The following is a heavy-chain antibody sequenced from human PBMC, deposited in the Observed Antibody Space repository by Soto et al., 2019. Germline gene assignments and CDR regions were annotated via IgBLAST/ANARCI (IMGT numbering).Heavy chain of an antibody. CDR1: GFTFSSYW. CDR3: ARDDYVWGSYREYNWFDP. D-gene: IGHD3-16*02. CDR2: IKQDGSEK. Sequence: GGSLRLSCAASGFTFSSYWMSWVRQAPGKGLEWVANIKQDGSEKYYVDSVKGRFTISRDNAKNSLYLQMNSLRAEDTAVYYCARDDYVWGSYREYNWFDPWGQGTLVTVSS. V-gene: IGHV3-7*05. J-gene: IGHJ5*02.